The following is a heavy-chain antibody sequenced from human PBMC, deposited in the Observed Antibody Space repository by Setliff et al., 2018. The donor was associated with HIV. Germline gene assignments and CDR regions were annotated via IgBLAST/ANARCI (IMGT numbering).Heavy chain of an antibody. CDR1: GYNFNTYW. Sequence: GESLKISCKGLGYNFNTYWIAWVRQVPGKGLEWMGIIYPIDSETKYSPSFQGQVTISVDRSISTAYLQWNNLKASDSAIYYCARHPPRGYPKNWFDPWGQGTLVTVSS. D-gene: IGHD3-16*02. J-gene: IGHJ5*02. V-gene: IGHV5-51*01. CDR3: ARHPPRGYPKNWFDP. CDR2: IYPIDSET.